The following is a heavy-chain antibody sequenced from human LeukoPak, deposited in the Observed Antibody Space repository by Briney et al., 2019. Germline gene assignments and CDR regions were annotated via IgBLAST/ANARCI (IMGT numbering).Heavy chain of an antibody. J-gene: IGHJ3*02. CDR3: ARDRTYSADPALDI. D-gene: IGHD1-26*01. V-gene: IGHV4-59*12. CDR1: GGSISSYY. CDR2: IYYSGST. Sequence: SETLSLTCTVSGGSISSYYWSWIRQPPGKGLEWIGYIYYSGSTNYNPSLKSRVTISVDTSKNQFSLKLSSVTAADTAVYYCARDRTYSADPALDIWGQGTMVTVSS.